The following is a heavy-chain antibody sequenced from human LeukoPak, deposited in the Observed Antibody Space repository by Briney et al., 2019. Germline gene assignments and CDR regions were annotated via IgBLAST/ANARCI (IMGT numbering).Heavy chain of an antibody. J-gene: IGHJ4*02. CDR2: ISYHGSDK. Sequence: GRSLRLSCAASGFTFSTYAIHWVRQAPGKGLEWVAVISYHGSDKYYADSVKGRFTISRHNSKNTLYLQMNSLRAEDTAVYYCARYYYDSSGYYSYFDYWGQGALVTVSS. V-gene: IGHV3-30*14. CDR3: ARYYYDSSGYYSYFDY. D-gene: IGHD3-22*01. CDR1: GFTFSTYA.